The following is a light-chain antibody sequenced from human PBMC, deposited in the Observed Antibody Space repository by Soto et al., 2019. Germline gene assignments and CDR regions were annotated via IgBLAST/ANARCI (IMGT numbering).Light chain of an antibody. V-gene: IGLV2-14*01. CDR2: EVS. CDR3: NSYTSSRTLEVV. Sequence: QSVLTQPASESGSPGQSITISCAGTSSHVGDYNYVSWYQHHPGKAPKLIIYEVSNRPSWVSTRFSGSKSGNTASLTISGLQTEDEADYDCNSYTSSRTLEVVFGGGTKLTVL. J-gene: IGLJ2*01. CDR1: SSHVGDYNY.